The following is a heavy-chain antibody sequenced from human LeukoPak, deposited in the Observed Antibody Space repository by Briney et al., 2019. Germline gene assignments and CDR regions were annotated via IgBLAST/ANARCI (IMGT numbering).Heavy chain of an antibody. D-gene: IGHD5-12*01. V-gene: IGHV1-69*05. CDR1: GGTFSSYA. CDR2: IIPIFGTA. Sequence: SVKVSCKASGGTFSSYAISWVRQAPGQGLEWMGRIIPIFGTANYAQKFQGRVTITTDESTSTAYMELSSLRSEGTAVYYCARVRSGYDLGSWFDPWGQGTLVTVSS. J-gene: IGHJ5*02. CDR3: ARVRSGYDLGSWFDP.